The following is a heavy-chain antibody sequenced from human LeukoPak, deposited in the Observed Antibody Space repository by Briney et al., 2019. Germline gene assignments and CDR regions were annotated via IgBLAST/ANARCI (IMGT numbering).Heavy chain of an antibody. CDR3: ASTSSGYCSGGSCYSGSNWFDP. J-gene: IGHJ5*02. Sequence: ASVNVSCKASGYTFTGYYMHWVRQAPGQGLEWMGWISAYNCNTNYAQKLQGRVTMATDTSTSTAYMELRSLRSDDTAVYYCASTSSGYCSGGSCYSGSNWFDPWGQGTLVTVSS. CDR1: GYTFTGYY. CDR2: ISAYNCNT. V-gene: IGHV1-18*04. D-gene: IGHD2-15*01.